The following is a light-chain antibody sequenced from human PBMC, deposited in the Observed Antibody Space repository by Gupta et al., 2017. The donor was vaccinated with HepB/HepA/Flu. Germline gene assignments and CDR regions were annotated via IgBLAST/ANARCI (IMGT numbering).Light chain of an antibody. J-gene: IGKJ1*01. CDR2: SAS. CDR1: QSISNY. CDR3: QQSYRTPHT. Sequence: DIQMTPSPSSLSASVGDRVTITCRASQSISNYVNWFQKKPGKAPKLLIYSASSLQTGVSSKFSGSGSGTDFTLTISSLQPEDFASYFCQQSYRTPHTFGQGTKVEIK. V-gene: IGKV1-39*01.